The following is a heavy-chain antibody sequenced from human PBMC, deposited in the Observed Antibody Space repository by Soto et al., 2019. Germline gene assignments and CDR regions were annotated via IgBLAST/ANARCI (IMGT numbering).Heavy chain of an antibody. Sequence: QVQLVESGGGVVQPGRSLRLSCAASGFTFSSYGMHWVRQAPGKGLEWVAVISYDGSNKYYADSVKGRFTISRDNSKNTLYLQMNSLRAEDTAVYYCATDLRVDYGDNFDYWGQGTLVTVSS. D-gene: IGHD4-17*01. J-gene: IGHJ4*02. CDR3: ATDLRVDYGDNFDY. CDR2: ISYDGSNK. V-gene: IGHV3-30*03. CDR1: GFTFSSYG.